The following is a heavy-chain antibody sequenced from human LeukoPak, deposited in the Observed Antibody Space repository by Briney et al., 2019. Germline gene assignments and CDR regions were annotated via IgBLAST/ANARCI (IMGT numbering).Heavy chain of an antibody. CDR3: ARGAVAGTGWFDP. D-gene: IGHD6-19*01. V-gene: IGHV1-2*02. J-gene: IGHJ5*02. CDR1: GYAFTAYY. CDR2: INPTSGGT. Sequence: GASVKVSCKASGYAFTAYYTHWVRQAPGQGLEWMGWINPTSGGTNYAQKFQGRVTMTRDTSISTAYVELSRLTSDDTAVYYCARGAVAGTGWFDPWGQGTLVTVSS.